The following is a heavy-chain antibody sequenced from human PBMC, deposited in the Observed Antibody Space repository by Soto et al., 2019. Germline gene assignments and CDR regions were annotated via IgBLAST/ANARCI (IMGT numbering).Heavy chain of an antibody. CDR1: GYTFTSYD. Sequence: QVQLVQSGAEVKKPGASVKVSCKASGYTFTSYDINWVRQATGQGLEWMGCKNPNSGNTGYAQKFLGRVTRTRNTSRSTASMELSSLRSEDTAVYCCAREGVRGMDVWGHGTTVTVSS. J-gene: IGHJ6*02. V-gene: IGHV1-8*01. CDR3: AREGVRGMDV. CDR2: KNPNSGNT. D-gene: IGHD3-16*01.